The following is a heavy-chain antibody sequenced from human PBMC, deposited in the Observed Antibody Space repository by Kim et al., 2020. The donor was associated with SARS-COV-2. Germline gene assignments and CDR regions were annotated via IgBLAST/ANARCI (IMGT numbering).Heavy chain of an antibody. J-gene: IGHJ4*02. D-gene: IGHD3-22*01. CDR1: GYTFSSYY. CDR3: ARDGSWLEGDY. CDR2: INPSGGST. V-gene: IGHV1-46*01. Sequence: ASVKVSCKASGYTFSSYYMYWVRQAPGQGLEWMGIINPSGGSTSYAQKFQGRITMTRDTSTSTVYMELSSLRSEDTAVYCCARDGSWLEGDYWGQGTLVTVSS.